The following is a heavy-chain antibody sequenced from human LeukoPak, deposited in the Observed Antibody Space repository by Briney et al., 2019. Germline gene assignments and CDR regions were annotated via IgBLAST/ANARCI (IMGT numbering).Heavy chain of an antibody. D-gene: IGHD4-17*01. CDR2: VHYSGTA. V-gene: IGHV4-59*01. J-gene: IGHJ4*02. CDR1: DGSITNYD. Sequence: PSETLSLTCTVSDGSITNYDWSWVRQPPGKGLEFIGHVHYSGTANYNPSLRSRVTISIDTSKKHFFLKLKSVTAADTAVSYCARGYGDFRVEGRYFHSWGQGTLVTVSS. CDR3: ARGYGDFRVEGRYFHS.